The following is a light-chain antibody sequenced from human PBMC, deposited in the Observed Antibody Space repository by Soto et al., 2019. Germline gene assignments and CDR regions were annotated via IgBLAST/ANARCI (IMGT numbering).Light chain of an antibody. CDR2: EGS. J-gene: IGLJ2*01. CDR3: CSYAGSRTLV. CDR1: SSDVGTYNL. V-gene: IGLV2-23*01. Sequence: QSALTQPASVPGSPGQSITISCTGTSSDVGTYNLVSWYQQHPGKAPKLMIYEGSKRPSGVSNRLSGSKSGNTASLTISGLQAEDEADYYCCSYAGSRTLVFGGGTKLTVL.